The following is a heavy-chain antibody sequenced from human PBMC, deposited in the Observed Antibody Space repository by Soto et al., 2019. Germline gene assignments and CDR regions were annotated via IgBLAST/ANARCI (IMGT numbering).Heavy chain of an antibody. D-gene: IGHD3-3*01. CDR2: INHSGST. CDR1: GGSFSGYY. CDR3: ARDRPGTISH. Sequence: SETLSLTCAVYGGSFSGYYWSWIRQPPGKGLEWIGEINHSGSTNYNPSLKSRVTISVDTSKNQFSLKLSSVTAADTAVYYCARDRPGTISHWGQGTLVTVSS. J-gene: IGHJ4*02. V-gene: IGHV4-34*01.